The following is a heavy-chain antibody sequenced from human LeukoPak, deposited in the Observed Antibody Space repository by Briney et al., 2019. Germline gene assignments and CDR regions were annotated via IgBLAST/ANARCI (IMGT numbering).Heavy chain of an antibody. CDR2: ISGSGGST. V-gene: IGHV3-23*01. D-gene: IGHD1-26*01. Sequence: GGSLRLSCAASGFTFSSYAMSWVRQAPGKGLEWVSAISGSGGSTYYADSVKGRFTISRDNSKNTLYLQMNSLRAEDTAVYYCAKDPRPRLQVGGNFDYWGQGTLVTVSS. CDR3: AKDPRPRLQVGGNFDY. J-gene: IGHJ4*02. CDR1: GFTFSSYA.